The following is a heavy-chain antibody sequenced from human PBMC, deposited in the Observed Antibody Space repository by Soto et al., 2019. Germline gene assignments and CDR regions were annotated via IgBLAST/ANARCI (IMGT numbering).Heavy chain of an antibody. Sequence: QLQLQESGPGLVKPSETLSLTCTVSGGSISSSSYYWGWIRQPPGKGLEWIGSICYSGSTYYNPSRQGRVTISVDKSNNQFSLKLSSVAAAETAVYYCARERRYSSSWYSDYWGQGTQVTVSS. J-gene: IGHJ4*02. CDR2: ICYSGST. V-gene: IGHV4-39*01. D-gene: IGHD6-13*01. CDR3: ARERRYSSSWYSDY. CDR1: GGSISSSSYY.